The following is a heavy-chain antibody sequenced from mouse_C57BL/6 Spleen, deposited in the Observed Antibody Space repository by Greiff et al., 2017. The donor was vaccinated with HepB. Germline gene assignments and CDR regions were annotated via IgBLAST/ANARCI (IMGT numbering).Heavy chain of an antibody. D-gene: IGHD1-1*01. CDR3: ARYMILQAMDY. V-gene: IGHV1-53*01. J-gene: IGHJ4*01. Sequence: QVHVKQPGTELVKPGASVKLSCKASGYTFTSYWMHWVKQRPGQGLEWIGNINPSNGGTNYNEKFKSKATLTVDKSSSTAYMQLSSLTSEDSAVYYCARYMILQAMDYWGQGTSVTVSS. CDR2: INPSNGGT. CDR1: GYTFTSYW.